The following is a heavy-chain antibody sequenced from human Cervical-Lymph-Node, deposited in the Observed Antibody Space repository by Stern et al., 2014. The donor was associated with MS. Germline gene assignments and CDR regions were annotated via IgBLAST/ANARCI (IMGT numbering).Heavy chain of an antibody. CDR1: GYNFINYY. V-gene: IGHV1-46*01. CDR3: ARGDCGGSSCYYSDY. J-gene: IGHJ4*02. Sequence: QVQLVQSGAEVKRPGASIKLSCKASGYNFINYYVHWVRQAPGKGLEWVGVIDPKGGSTTLAPQFEDRVTLTRDTSTKTVYMDLSYLTFEDTALFYCARGDCGGSSCYYSDYWGQGTLVTVSS. D-gene: IGHD2-21*01. CDR2: IDPKGGST.